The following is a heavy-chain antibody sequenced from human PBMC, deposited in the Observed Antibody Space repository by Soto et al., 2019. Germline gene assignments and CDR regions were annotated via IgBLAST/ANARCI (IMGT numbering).Heavy chain of an antibody. J-gene: IGHJ6*02. D-gene: IGHD2-21*01. CDR1: GFTVSSNY. Sequence: PGGSLRLSCAASGFTVSSNYMSWVRQAPGKGLEWVSVIYSGGSTYYADSVKGRFTISRDNSKNTLYLQMNSLRAEDTAVYYCARDNWGGYYGMDVWGQGTTVTV. V-gene: IGHV3-53*01. CDR2: IYSGGST. CDR3: ARDNWGGYYGMDV.